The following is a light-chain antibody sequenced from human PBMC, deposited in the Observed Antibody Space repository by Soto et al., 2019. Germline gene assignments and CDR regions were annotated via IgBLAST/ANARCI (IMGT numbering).Light chain of an antibody. CDR1: QNVNSN. CDR2: GAS. J-gene: IGKJ2*01. Sequence: EIVMTQSPATLSMSPGERATLSCRATQNVNSNLAWYQHRPGQAPRLLIYGASIRPTGIPARFSGSGSGTEFTLTIDSLQSEDFAVYYCHQYNDWPPMYTFGQGTKLDIK. V-gene: IGKV3-15*01. CDR3: HQYNDWPPMYT.